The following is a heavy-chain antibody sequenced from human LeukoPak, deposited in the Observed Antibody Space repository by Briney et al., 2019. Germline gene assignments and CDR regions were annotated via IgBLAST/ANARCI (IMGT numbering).Heavy chain of an antibody. J-gene: IGHJ6*02. CDR1: GYTFTSYD. CDR3: ARGAPYYYGMDV. Sequence: ASVKVSCTASGYTFTSYDINWVRQATGQGLEWMGWMNPNSGNTGYAQKFQGRVTMTRNTSISTAYMELSSLRSEDTAVYYCARGAPYYYGMDVWGQGTTVTASS. CDR2: MNPNSGNT. V-gene: IGHV1-8*01.